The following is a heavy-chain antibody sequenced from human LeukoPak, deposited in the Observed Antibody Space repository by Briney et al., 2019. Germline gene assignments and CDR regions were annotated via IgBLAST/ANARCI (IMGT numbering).Heavy chain of an antibody. D-gene: IGHD1-14*01. V-gene: IGHV3-7*01. CDR2: IKVDGSEK. Sequence: GWSLRLSCAASGFTFSGYWLSWVRQAPGKGLEWVANIKVDGSEKNYVDSVKGRLTISRDNAKNSLYLQMNSLRAEDTAVYYCARGGRNLDSWGQGTLVTVSS. CDR3: ARGGRNLDS. CDR1: GFTFSGYW. J-gene: IGHJ4*02.